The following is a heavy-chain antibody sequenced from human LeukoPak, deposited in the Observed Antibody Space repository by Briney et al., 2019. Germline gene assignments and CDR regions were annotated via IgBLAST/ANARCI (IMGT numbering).Heavy chain of an antibody. CDR2: ISSSGSTI. V-gene: IGHV3-11*04. CDR3: ARDPGLSPLGAFDI. Sequence: GGSLRLSCAASGFTFSDYYMSWIRQAPGKGPEWVSYISSSGSTIYYADSVKGRFTISRDNAKNSLYLQMNSLRAEDTAVYYCARDPGLSPLGAFDIWGQGTMVTVSS. CDR1: GFTFSDYY. J-gene: IGHJ3*02. D-gene: IGHD3-16*02.